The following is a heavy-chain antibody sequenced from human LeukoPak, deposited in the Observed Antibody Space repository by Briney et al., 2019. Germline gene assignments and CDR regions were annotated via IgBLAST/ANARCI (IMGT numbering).Heavy chain of an antibody. J-gene: IGHJ4*02. CDR3: ARGGFDAAMAKFDY. CDR1: GYTFTSYG. CDR2: ISAYNGNT. V-gene: IGHV1-18*01. Sequence: ASVTVSCKASGYTFTSYGISWVRQAPGQGLEWMGWISAYNGNTNYAQKLQGRVTMTTDTSTTTAYMELRSLRSDDTAVYYCARGGFDAAMAKFDYWGQGTLVTVSS. D-gene: IGHD5-18*01.